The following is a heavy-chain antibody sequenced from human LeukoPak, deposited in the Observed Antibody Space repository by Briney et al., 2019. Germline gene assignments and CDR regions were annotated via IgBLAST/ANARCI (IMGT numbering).Heavy chain of an antibody. V-gene: IGHV3-23*01. CDR1: GFTFSSHA. D-gene: IGHD1-26*01. Sequence: GGSLRLSCAASGFTFSSHAMSWVRQAPGKGLEWVSAISGSGGSTYYADSVKGRFTISRDNSKNTLYLQMNSLRAEDTAVYYCAKVPGVGATIEYFLHWGQGTLVTVSS. CDR2: ISGSGGST. CDR3: AKVPGVGATIEYFLH. J-gene: IGHJ1*01.